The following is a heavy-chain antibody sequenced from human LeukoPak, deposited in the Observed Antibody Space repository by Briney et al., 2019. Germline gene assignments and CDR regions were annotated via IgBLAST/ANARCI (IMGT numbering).Heavy chain of an antibody. Sequence: SGESLKISCKGSGDSFPNYWIGWVREMPGQGLEWMGIIYPADSDTRYSPSFQGQVTISADKSINTAYLQWTSLKASDTAMYYCARWKGDGYYSPFHYWGQGTLVTVSS. CDR1: GDSFPNYW. V-gene: IGHV5-51*01. D-gene: IGHD5-24*01. CDR3: ARWKGDGYYSPFHY. J-gene: IGHJ4*02. CDR2: IYPADSDT.